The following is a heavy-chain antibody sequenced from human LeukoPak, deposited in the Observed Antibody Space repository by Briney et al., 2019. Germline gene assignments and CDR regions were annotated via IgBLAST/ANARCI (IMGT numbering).Heavy chain of an antibody. Sequence: SETLSLTCAVSGGSISGYYWSWIRQPAGKGLEWIGRIYTSGSTNYNPSLKSRVTMSVDTSKNQFSLKLSSVTAADTAVYYCARDHGYSSSWYWEYYYYYMDVWGKGTTVTVSS. J-gene: IGHJ6*03. CDR1: GGSISGYY. CDR3: ARDHGYSSSWYWEYYYYYMDV. V-gene: IGHV4-4*07. D-gene: IGHD6-13*01. CDR2: IYTSGST.